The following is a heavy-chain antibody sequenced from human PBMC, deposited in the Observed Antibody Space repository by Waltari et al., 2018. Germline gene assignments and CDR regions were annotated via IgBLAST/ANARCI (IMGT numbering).Heavy chain of an antibody. CDR1: FSPRW. Sequence: FSPRWARLVRQVPGKRLVWLSGVSNDGSTTKYADPVKGQFTISRDNARNTVHLQMNSLRVDDTAVYYCGTLEAVASWGQGTLVTVSS. J-gene: IGHJ5*02. V-gene: IGHV3-74*03. CDR3: GTLEAVAS. CDR2: VSNDGSTT.